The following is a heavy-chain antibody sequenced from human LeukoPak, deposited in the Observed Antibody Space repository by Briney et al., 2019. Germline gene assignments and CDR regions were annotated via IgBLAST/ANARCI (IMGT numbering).Heavy chain of an antibody. Sequence: GGSLRLSCAASGFTFSSYSMNWVRQAPGKGLEWVSSISSSSSYIYYADSVKGRFTISRDNAKNALYLQMNSLRAEDTAVYYCAGDADTAMVNFDYWGQGTLVTVSS. CDR3: AGDADTAMVNFDY. V-gene: IGHV3-21*01. D-gene: IGHD5-18*01. CDR2: ISSSSSYI. J-gene: IGHJ4*02. CDR1: GFTFSSYS.